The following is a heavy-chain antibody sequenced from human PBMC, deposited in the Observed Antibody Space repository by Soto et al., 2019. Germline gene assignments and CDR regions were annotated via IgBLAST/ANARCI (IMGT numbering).Heavy chain of an antibody. V-gene: IGHV3-21*01. CDR2: ISSSSSYI. Sequence: GGSLRLSCAASGFTFSSYSMNWVRQAPGKGLEWVSSISSSSSYIYYADSVKGRFTISRDNAKNSLYLQMNSLRAEDTAVYYCARDYCSSTSCYLWGQGTLVTVSS. CDR3: ARDYCSSTSCYL. CDR1: GFTFSSYS. J-gene: IGHJ4*02. D-gene: IGHD2-2*01.